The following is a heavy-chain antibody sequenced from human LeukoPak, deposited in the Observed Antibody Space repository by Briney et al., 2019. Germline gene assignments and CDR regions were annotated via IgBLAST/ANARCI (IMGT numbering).Heavy chain of an antibody. CDR2: ISSSSSYT. J-gene: IGHJ3*02. Sequence: NPGGSLRLSCAASGFTFSDDYMSWIRQAPGKGLEWVSYISSSSSYTNYADSVKGRFTISRDNAKNSLYLQMNSLRAEDTAVYYCARDRLFSYCSGGSCYETLNAFDIWGQGTMVTVSS. CDR1: GFTFSDDY. D-gene: IGHD2-15*01. CDR3: ARDRLFSYCSGGSCYETLNAFDI. V-gene: IGHV3-11*06.